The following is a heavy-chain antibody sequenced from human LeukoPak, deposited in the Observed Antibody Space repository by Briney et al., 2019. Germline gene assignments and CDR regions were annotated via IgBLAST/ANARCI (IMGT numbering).Heavy chain of an antibody. CDR1: GYSISSGYY. D-gene: IGHD6-13*01. Sequence: TSSETLSLTCAVSGYSISSGYYWGWIRQPPGQGLEWIGSIYHSGSTNYNPSLKSRVTISVDTSKNQFSLKLSFVTAADTAVYYCARGLAARTRKYYYYYYMDVWGKGTTVTVSS. J-gene: IGHJ6*03. V-gene: IGHV4-38-2*01. CDR2: IYHSGST. CDR3: ARGLAARTRKYYYYYYMDV.